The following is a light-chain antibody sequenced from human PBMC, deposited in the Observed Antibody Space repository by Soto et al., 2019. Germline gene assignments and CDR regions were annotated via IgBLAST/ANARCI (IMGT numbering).Light chain of an antibody. V-gene: IGKV1-5*01. CDR3: QQYNSYSPT. CDR1: QSISSW. CDR2: DAS. J-gene: IGKJ1*01. Sequence: DIQMTQSPSTLSASVGDRVTITCWASQSISSWLAWYQQKPGKAPKLLIYDASSLESGVPSRFSGSGSGTEFTLPISSLQPDDFATYYCQQYNSYSPTFGQGTKVEIK.